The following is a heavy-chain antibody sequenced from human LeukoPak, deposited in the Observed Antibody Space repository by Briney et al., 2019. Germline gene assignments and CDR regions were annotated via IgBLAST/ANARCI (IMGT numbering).Heavy chain of an antibody. CDR3: AGDLMPGSYYDSSGYIDY. CDR1: GFTFSSYA. V-gene: IGHV3-30-3*01. Sequence: PGRSLRLFCAASGFTFSSYAMHWVRQAPGKGLEWVAVISYDGSNKYYADSVKGRLTISRDNSKNTLYLQMNSLRAEDTAVYYCAGDLMPGSYYDSSGYIDYWGQGTLVTVSS. J-gene: IGHJ4*02. D-gene: IGHD3-22*01. CDR2: ISYDGSNK.